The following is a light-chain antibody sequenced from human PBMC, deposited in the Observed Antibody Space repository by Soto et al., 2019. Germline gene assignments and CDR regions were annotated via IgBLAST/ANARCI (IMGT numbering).Light chain of an antibody. CDR1: QDIANW. J-gene: IGKJ2*01. CDR3: HQSHTFPFA. V-gene: IGKV1-12*01. Sequence: DIQMTQSPASVSASVGDRVTTTCRASQDIANWVAWYQQKPGTAPKALIFTATTLHRGVPSRFSGGGSGTEFSLTISSLQPEDLATYYCHQSHTFPFAFGQGTKVDIK. CDR2: TAT.